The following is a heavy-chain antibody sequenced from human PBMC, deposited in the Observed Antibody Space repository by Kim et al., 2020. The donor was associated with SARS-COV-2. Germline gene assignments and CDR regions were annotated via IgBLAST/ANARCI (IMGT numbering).Heavy chain of an antibody. D-gene: IGHD2-2*01. Sequence: GGSLRLSCAASGFTFSSYGMHWVRQAPGKWLEWVAVIWYDGSNKYYADSVKGRFTISRDNSKDTLYLQMNSLRAEDTAVYYCARDGGGYCSSASCSAGGDVWGQGTTVTVSS. V-gene: IGHV3-33*01. CDR2: IWYDGSNK. CDR1: GFTFSSYG. CDR3: ARDGGGYCSSASCSAGGDV. J-gene: IGHJ6*02.